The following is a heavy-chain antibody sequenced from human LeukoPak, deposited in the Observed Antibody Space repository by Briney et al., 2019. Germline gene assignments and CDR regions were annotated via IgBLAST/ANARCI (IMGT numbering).Heavy chain of an antibody. Sequence: GASVKVSCKASGYTFTSYGISWVRQAPGQGLELMGWISAYNGKKNYAQKLQGRVTMTTDTSKRTAYMELRSLRSDDPAVYYCARVVIYGVDWFDPWGQGTLVTVSS. CDR2: ISAYNGKK. V-gene: IGHV1-18*01. J-gene: IGHJ5*02. D-gene: IGHD3-22*01. CDR1: GYTFTSYG. CDR3: ARVVIYGVDWFDP.